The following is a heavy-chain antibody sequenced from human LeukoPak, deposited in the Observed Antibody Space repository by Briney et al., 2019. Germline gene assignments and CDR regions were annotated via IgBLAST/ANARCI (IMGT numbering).Heavy chain of an antibody. CDR2: IYYSGST. J-gene: IGHJ4*02. Sequence: SETLSLTCTVSGCSISSGDYYWSWIRQPPGKGLEWIGYIYYSGSTYYNPSLKSRVTISVDTSKNQFSLKLSSVTAADTAVYYCARYKATEYCSGGSCYSYFDYWGQGTLVTVSS. CDR1: GCSISSGDYY. D-gene: IGHD2-15*01. CDR3: ARYKATEYCSGGSCYSYFDY. V-gene: IGHV4-30-4*01.